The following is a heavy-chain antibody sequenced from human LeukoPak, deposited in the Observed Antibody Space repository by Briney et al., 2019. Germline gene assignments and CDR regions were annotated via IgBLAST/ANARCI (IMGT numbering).Heavy chain of an antibody. Sequence: ASVKVSCKASGYTFTGYYMHWVRQAPGQGLEWMGWINPNSGGTNYAQKFQGRVTMTRDTSISTAYMELSRLRPDDTAVYYRARDPGVTSHWGQGTLVTVSS. J-gene: IGHJ4*02. CDR2: INPNSGGT. CDR3: ARDPGVTSH. V-gene: IGHV1-2*02. D-gene: IGHD4-23*01. CDR1: GYTFTGYY.